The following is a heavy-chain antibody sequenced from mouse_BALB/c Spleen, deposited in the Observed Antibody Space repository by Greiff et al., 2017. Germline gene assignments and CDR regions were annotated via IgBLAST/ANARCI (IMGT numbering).Heavy chain of an antibody. D-gene: IGHD2-1*01. CDR2: IWSGGST. CDR1: GFSLTSYG. CDR3: ARNFYYGNWFAY. V-gene: IGHV2-2*02. Sequence: QVQLKQSGPGLVQPSQSLSITCTVSGFSLTSYGVHWVRQSPGKGLEWLGVIWSGGSTDYNAAFISRLSISKDNSKSQVFFKMNSLQANDTAIYYCARNFYYGNWFAYWGQGTLVTVSA. J-gene: IGHJ3*01.